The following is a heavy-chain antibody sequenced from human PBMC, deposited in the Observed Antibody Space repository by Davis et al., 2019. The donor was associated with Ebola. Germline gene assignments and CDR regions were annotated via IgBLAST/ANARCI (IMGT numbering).Heavy chain of an antibody. J-gene: IGHJ5*02. Sequence: PGGSLRLSCSASGFNFGDYTIHWVRHAPGKGLEWVSLFSWDGVNTYYTDSVKGRLTISRDNSKNSLYLQMNSLRPDDTALYYCAAEGVVIPATIDSWGQGTQVTVSS. V-gene: IGHV3-43*01. CDR3: AAEGVVIPATIDS. CDR2: FSWDGVNT. D-gene: IGHD2-21*01. CDR1: GFNFGDYT.